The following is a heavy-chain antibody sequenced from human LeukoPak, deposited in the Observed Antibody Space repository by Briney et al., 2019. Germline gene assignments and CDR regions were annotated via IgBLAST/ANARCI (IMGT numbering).Heavy chain of an antibody. V-gene: IGHV4-34*01. J-gene: IGHJ4*02. CDR2: INHSGST. Sequence: SSESLSLTCAVYGGSFSGYYWSWIRQPPGKGLEWIGEINHSGSTNYNPSLKSRVTISVDTSKNQFSLKLSSVTAADTAVYYCARDFPYNSSLASFDYWGQGTLVTVSS. D-gene: IGHD6-6*01. CDR3: ARDFPYNSSLASFDY. CDR1: GGSFSGYY.